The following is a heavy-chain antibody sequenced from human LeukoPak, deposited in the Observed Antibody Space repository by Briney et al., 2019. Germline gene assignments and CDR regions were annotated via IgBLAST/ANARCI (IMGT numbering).Heavy chain of an antibody. Sequence: PSETLSLTCAVYGGSFSGYYWSWIRQPPGKGLEWIGEINHSGSTNYNPSLKSRVTISVDTSKNQFSLKLSSVTAADTAVYYCARLDAYSSSSNYYYYMDVWGKGTTVTVSS. V-gene: IGHV4-34*01. CDR3: ARLDAYSSSSNYYYYMDV. J-gene: IGHJ6*03. D-gene: IGHD6-6*01. CDR1: GGSFSGYY. CDR2: INHSGST.